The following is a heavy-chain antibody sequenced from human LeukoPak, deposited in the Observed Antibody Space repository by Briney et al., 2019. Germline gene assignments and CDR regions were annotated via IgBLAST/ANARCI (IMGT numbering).Heavy chain of an antibody. J-gene: IGHJ4*02. CDR2: ISSGSNTI. Sequence: PGGSLRLSCAASGFTFSTCSMNWVRQAPGKGLEWVSYISSGSNTIHYADSVKGRFTISRDNAKSSLYLQMNSLRAEDTAVYYCARDPPYCSSASCHFDYWGQGTLVTVSS. CDR3: ARDPPYCSSASCHFDY. CDR1: GFTFSTCS. V-gene: IGHV3-48*01. D-gene: IGHD2-2*01.